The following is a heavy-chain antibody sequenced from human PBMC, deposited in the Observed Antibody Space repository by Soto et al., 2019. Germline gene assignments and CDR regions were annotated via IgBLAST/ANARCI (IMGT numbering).Heavy chain of an antibody. CDR1: GGSISSSSYY. V-gene: IGHV4-39*01. Sequence: SENLSLTCTVSGGSISSSSYYWGWIRQPPGKGLEWIGSIYYSGSTYYNPSLKSRVTISVDTSKNQFSLKLSSVTAADTAVYYCASVFIVVVVAASVDYRGQATLVTVFS. J-gene: IGHJ4*02. D-gene: IGHD2-15*01. CDR2: IYYSGST. CDR3: ASVFIVVVVAASVDY.